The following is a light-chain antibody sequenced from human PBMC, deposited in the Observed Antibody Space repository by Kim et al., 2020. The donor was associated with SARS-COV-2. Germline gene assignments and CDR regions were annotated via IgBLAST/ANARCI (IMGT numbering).Light chain of an antibody. CDR2: GKN. J-gene: IGLJ3*02. V-gene: IGLV3-19*01. CDR1: SLRGDY. Sequence: SSELTQDPAVSVALGQTVRITCQGDSLRGDYASWYQQKPGQAPVFVINGKNNRPSGIPDRFSGSSSGNTASLTITGAQAEDEAGYYCNSRDSSGDWVFGGGTQLTVL. CDR3: NSRDSSGDWV.